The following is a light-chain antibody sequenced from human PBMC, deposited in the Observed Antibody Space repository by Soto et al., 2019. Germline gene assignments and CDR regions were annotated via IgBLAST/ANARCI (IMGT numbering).Light chain of an antibody. CDR2: DAS. J-gene: IGKJ5*01. Sequence: EIVLTQSPATLSLSPGERATLPCRASQSVGRTLAWFQQKPGQAPRLLIYDASNRATGIPARFTGSGSGTDFTLTISRLEPEDFAVYYCQQYGSFSITFGQGTRLEIK. V-gene: IGKV3-20*01. CDR1: QSVGRT. CDR3: QQYGSFSIT.